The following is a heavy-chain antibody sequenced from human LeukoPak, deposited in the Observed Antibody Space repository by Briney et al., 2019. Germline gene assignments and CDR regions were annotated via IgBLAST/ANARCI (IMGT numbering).Heavy chain of an antibody. Sequence: SETLSLTCTVSGGSISSSSYYWGWIRQPPGKGLEWIGSIYYSGSTYYNPSLKSRVTISVDTSKNQFSLKLSSVTAADTAVYYCARGPRGVQLWFVTLDYWGQGTLVTASS. CDR2: IYYSGST. CDR3: ARGPRGVQLWFVTLDY. V-gene: IGHV4-39*07. D-gene: IGHD5-18*01. J-gene: IGHJ4*02. CDR1: GGSISSSSYY.